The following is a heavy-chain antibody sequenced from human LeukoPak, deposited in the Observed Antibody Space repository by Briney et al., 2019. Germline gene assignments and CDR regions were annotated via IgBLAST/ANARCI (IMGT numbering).Heavy chain of an antibody. J-gene: IGHJ6*02. CDR3: SHSRRTGGNSPLADYYYGMDV. CDR2: IIPILGIA. V-gene: IGHV1-69*04. Sequence: ASVRVSCKASRGTFSSYAISWVRQAPGHRLEWRGRIIPILGIANYAQKPHARVTITEDKSTSTAYMELSSLRSEDTAVYYCSHSRRTGGNSPLADYYYGMDVWGQGTTVTVSS. D-gene: IGHD4-23*01. CDR1: RGTFSSYA.